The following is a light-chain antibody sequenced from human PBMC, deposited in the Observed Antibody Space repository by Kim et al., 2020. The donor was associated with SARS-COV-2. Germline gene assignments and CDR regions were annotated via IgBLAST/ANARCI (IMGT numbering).Light chain of an antibody. Sequence: ASVGDRVTIKCRASQDIRNDLGWYQQNPGRAPKRLIYGASSLQSGVPSRFSGSGSGTEFTLTISSLQPEDFATYFCLQHNSYPITFGQGTRLEIK. J-gene: IGKJ5*01. CDR2: GAS. CDR1: QDIRND. V-gene: IGKV1-17*01. CDR3: LQHNSYPIT.